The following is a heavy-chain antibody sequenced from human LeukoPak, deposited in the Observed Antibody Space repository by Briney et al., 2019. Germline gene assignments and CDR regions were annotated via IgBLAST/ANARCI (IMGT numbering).Heavy chain of an antibody. V-gene: IGHV4-61*02. CDR3: WRGGEGATDY. D-gene: IGHD1-26*01. CDR1: GGSISSGSYY. CDR2: NYTRGSH. J-gene: IGHJ4*02. Sequence: PSQTLSLTCPVSGGSISSGSYYWGWIRQPAGKGLEWSGRNYTRGSHNSNPTTKGRVTISVDTSKSQFSLKLSSVTAADTAVYYCWRGGEGATDYWGQGTLVTVSS.